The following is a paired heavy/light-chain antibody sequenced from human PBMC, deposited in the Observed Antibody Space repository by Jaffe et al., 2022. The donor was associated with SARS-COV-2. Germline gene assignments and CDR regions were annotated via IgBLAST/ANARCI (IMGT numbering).Heavy chain of an antibody. J-gene: IGHJ4*02. V-gene: IGHV4-39*01. CDR3: AASLIVVVQYRKMGYYFDY. Sequence: QLQLQESGPGLVKPSETLSLTCTVSGGSISSSSYYWGWIRQPPGKGLEWIGSIYYSGSTYYNPSLKSRVTISVDTSKNQFSLKLSSVTAADTAVYYCAASLIVVVQYRKMGYYFDYWGQGTLVTVSS. CDR2: IYYSGST. D-gene: IGHD3-22*01. CDR1: GGSISSSSYY.
Light chain of an antibody. CDR2: EVS. Sequence: QSALTQPASVSGSPGQSITISCTGTSSDVGGYNYVSWYQQHPGKAPKLMIYEVSNRPSGVSNRFSGSKSGNTASLTISGLQAEDEADYYCSSYTSSSTLWVFGGGTKLTVL. CDR3: SSYTSSSTLWV. J-gene: IGLJ3*02. V-gene: IGLV2-14*01. CDR1: SSDVGGYNY.